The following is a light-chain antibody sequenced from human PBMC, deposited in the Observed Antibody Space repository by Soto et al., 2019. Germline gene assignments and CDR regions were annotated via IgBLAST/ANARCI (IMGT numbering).Light chain of an antibody. CDR2: GAS. CDR1: EDISNY. J-gene: IGKJ1*01. CDR3: QNYNSAPWT. V-gene: IGKV1-27*01. Sequence: DIQMTQSPSSLSASVGDRVTITCRASEDISNYLAWYQQKPGQVPKLLISGASTLQSGVPYRFSGSGSGTDFTLTISSLQTEDVATYYCQNYNSAPWTFGQGTKVESK.